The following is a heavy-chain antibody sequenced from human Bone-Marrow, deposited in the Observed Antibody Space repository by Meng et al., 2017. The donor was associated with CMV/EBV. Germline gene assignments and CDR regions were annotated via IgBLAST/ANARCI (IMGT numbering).Heavy chain of an antibody. CDR3: ARGIIGSSYYGSSGYYHFHY. V-gene: IGHV1-2*02. D-gene: IGHD3-22*01. Sequence: ASVKVSCKASGYTFTGYYMHWVRQAPGQGLEWMGWINPNSGGTNYAQKFQGRVTMTRDTSISTAYMELSRLRSDDTAVYYCARGIIGSSYYGSSGYYHFHYWGQGTPVTVSS. CDR2: INPNSGGT. J-gene: IGHJ4*02. CDR1: GYTFTGYY.